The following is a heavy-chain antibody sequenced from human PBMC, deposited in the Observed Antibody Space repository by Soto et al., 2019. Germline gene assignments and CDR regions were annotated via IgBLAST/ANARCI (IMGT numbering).Heavy chain of an antibody. Sequence: ASVKVSCKASGYTFTDYYMHWVRQAPGQGLEWMGWINPNSGGTNYAQKFQGRVTMTRDTSISTAYMELSRLRSDDTAVYYCARVGATMVCLYSWFHPWCQGPLVTVS. V-gene: IGHV1-2*02. CDR3: ARVGATMVCLYSWFHP. CDR2: INPNSGGT. D-gene: IGHD5-12*01. J-gene: IGHJ5*02. CDR1: GYTFTDYY.